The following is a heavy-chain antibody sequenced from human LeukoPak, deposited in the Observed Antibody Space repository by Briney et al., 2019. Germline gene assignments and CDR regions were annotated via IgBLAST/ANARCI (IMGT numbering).Heavy chain of an antibody. Sequence: GGSLRLSCAASGFTFSSYSMNWVRQAPGKGLEWVSSISSSSSYIYYADSLKGRFTISRDNAKNSLYLQMNSLRAEDTAVYYCAKTSHSVVPAADAFDYWGQGTLVTVSS. V-gene: IGHV3-21*04. D-gene: IGHD2-2*01. CDR1: GFTFSSYS. CDR3: AKTSHSVVPAADAFDY. CDR2: ISSSSSYI. J-gene: IGHJ4*02.